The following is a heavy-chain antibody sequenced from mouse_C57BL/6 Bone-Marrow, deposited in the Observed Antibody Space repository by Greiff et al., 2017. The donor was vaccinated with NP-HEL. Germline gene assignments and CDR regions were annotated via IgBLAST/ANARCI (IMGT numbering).Heavy chain of an antibody. CDR3: ARRWAWFAY. CDR1: GYTFTSYD. V-gene: IGHV1-85*01. J-gene: IGHJ3*01. Sequence: QVQLQQSGPELVKPGASVKLSCKASGYTFTSYDINWVKQRPGPGLEWIGWISPRDGSTTYNEKFTGKATLTVDTSSSTAYMELHSLTSEDSAVYFCARRWAWFAYGGQGTLVTVSA. CDR2: ISPRDGST. D-gene: IGHD4-1*01.